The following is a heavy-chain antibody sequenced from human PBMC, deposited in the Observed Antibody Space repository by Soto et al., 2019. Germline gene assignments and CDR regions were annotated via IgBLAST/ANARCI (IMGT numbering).Heavy chain of an antibody. J-gene: IGHJ4*02. Sequence: QPGGSLRLSCAASGFTFTTYAMYWIRQAPGKGLEWVASISQVGSNKYYTDSVKGRFTISRDNSKNTVYLQMNSLRAEDTAVYYCAKGMYSTSSYFDYWGQGTLVTVSS. CDR2: ISQVGSNK. D-gene: IGHD6-6*01. CDR3: AKGMYSTSSYFDY. CDR1: GFTFTTYA. V-gene: IGHV3-30-3*01.